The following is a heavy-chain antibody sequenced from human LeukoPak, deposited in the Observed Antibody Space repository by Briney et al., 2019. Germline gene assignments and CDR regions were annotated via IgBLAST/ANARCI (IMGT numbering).Heavy chain of an antibody. Sequence: PSETLSLTCPVSGGSISSYYWSWIRQPPGKGLEWIGYIYYSGSTNYNPSLKSRVTISVDTSKNQFSLKLSSVTAADTAVYYCARVRGYSYGSFDYWGQGTLVTVSS. D-gene: IGHD5-18*01. V-gene: IGHV4-59*01. CDR2: IYYSGST. J-gene: IGHJ4*02. CDR3: ARVRGYSYGSFDY. CDR1: GGSISSYY.